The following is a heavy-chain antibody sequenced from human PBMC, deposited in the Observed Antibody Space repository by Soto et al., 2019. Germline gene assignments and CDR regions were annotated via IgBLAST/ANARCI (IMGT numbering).Heavy chain of an antibody. CDR2: ISAATGST. CDR3: VRDTLLDTTMIGYDY. Sequence: ASGEVSCKASGYIFTNYAIHWVRQAPGQRLEWMGWISAATGSTRYSQELQGRVTITRDTSASTAHMELSSLRSEDTAVYYCVRDTLLDTTMIGYDYWGQGTLVTVSS. V-gene: IGHV1-3*01. CDR1: GYIFTNYA. D-gene: IGHD3-22*01. J-gene: IGHJ4*02.